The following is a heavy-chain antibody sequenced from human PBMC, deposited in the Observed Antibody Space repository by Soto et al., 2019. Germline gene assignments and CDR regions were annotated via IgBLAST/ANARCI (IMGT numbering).Heavy chain of an antibody. D-gene: IGHD2-15*01. J-gene: IGHJ4*02. CDR2: IKQTGLEK. CDR1: GFMFSNFW. CDR3: ARVVDCSSGSCYATPFFDH. V-gene: IGHV3-7*03. Sequence: GESLKISCECTGFMFSNFWMAWVRQAPGKGLEWVAHIKQTGLEKYYVDSVKGRFSISRDNAKTSLFLDMNGLRVDDSAVYYCARVVDCSSGSCYATPFFDHWGQGALVTVSS.